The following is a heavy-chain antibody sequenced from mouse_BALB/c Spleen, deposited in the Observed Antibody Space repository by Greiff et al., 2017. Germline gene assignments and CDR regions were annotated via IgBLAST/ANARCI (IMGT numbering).Heavy chain of an antibody. CDR3: ARYDYDRVFAY. Sequence: EVMLVESGPGLVKPSQSLSLTCTVTGYSITSDYAWNWIRQFPGNKLEWMGYISYSGSTSYNPSLKSRISITRDTSKNQFFLQLNSVTTEDTATYYCARYDYDRVFAYWGQGTLVTVSA. J-gene: IGHJ3*01. V-gene: IGHV3-2*02. D-gene: IGHD2-4*01. CDR1: GYSITSDYA. CDR2: ISYSGST.